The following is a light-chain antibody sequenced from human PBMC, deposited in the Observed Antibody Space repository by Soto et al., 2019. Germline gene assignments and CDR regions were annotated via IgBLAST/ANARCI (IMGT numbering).Light chain of an antibody. V-gene: IGLV2-14*01. J-gene: IGLJ2*01. Sequence: QSALTQPASVSGSPGQSITIPCTGTSSDVGGYQYVSWYQQPPGNAPKLIIYGVTNRPSGVSNRFSGSKSGNTASLTISGLQAEDEADYYCCSYTISNTLGVFGGGTQLTVL. CDR1: SSDVGGYQY. CDR3: CSYTISNTLGV. CDR2: GVT.